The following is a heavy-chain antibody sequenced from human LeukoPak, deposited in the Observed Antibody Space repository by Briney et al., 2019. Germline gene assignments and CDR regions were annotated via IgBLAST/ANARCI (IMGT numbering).Heavy chain of an antibody. D-gene: IGHD2-2*01. V-gene: IGHV3-7*03. Sequence: GGSLRLSCVDSGFTFSSYWMSWVRQAPGKGLEWVANIKQDGSEKYYVDSVKGRFTISRDNAKNSLYLQMNSLRAEDTAVYYCARDRGVPAAGMDVWGKGTTVTVSS. CDR1: GFTFSSYW. J-gene: IGHJ6*04. CDR2: IKQDGSEK. CDR3: ARDRGVPAAGMDV.